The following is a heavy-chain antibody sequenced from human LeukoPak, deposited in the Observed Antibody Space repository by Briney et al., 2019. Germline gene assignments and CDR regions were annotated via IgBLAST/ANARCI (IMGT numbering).Heavy chain of an antibody. Sequence: GGSLRLSCAASGFTFSNNYMSWVRQAPGKGLEWVSVIYSGGSTYYADSVKGRFTISRDNSKNTLYLQMNSLRAEDTAVYYCARGYFGYWGQGTLVTVSS. CDR1: GFTFSNNY. CDR2: IYSGGST. J-gene: IGHJ4*02. CDR3: ARGYFGY. V-gene: IGHV3-66*01.